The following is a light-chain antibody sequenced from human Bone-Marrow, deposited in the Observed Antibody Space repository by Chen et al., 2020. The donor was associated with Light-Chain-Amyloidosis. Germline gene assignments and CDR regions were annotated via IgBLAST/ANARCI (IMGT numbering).Light chain of an antibody. CDR1: SSDVGGDNH. J-gene: IGLJ1*01. CDR2: EVT. V-gene: IGLV2-14*01. Sequence: QSALTHPASVSGSPGPSITLSCTGTSSDVGGDNHFSWYQQHPDKAPKLMIYEVTNRPSWVPDRFSGSKSDNTAALTISGLQTEDEADYFCSSYTITNTLVFGSGTRVTVL. CDR3: SSYTITNTLV.